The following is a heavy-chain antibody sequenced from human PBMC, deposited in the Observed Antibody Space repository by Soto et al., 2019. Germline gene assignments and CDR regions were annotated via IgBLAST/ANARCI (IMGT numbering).Heavy chain of an antibody. CDR3: RRQASDFWSGKPQYYMDV. CDR1: GFTFSGSA. CDR2: IRSKANNYAT. J-gene: IGHJ6*03. Sequence: EVQLVESGGGLVQPGGSLKLSCAASGFTFSGSAMHWVRQASGKGLEWVGRIRSKANNYATAYGASVKGRFTISRDDSKNTEYLQMNSLKTEDTAVYYCRRQASDFWSGKPQYYMDVWGKGTTVTVSS. V-gene: IGHV3-73*01. D-gene: IGHD3-3*01.